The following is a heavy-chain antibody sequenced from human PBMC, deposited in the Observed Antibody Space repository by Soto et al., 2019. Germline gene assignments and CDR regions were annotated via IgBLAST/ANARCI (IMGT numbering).Heavy chain of an antibody. V-gene: IGHV2-5*01. CDR2: IYWNDDK. CDR1: GFSLSSSGVS. D-gene: IGHD3-10*01. J-gene: IGHJ4*02. CDR3: AHRVGPRGSLDH. Sequence: SGPTLVNPTQTLTLTCTFSGFSLSSSGVSVGWIRQPPGKALEWRAFIYWNDDKSYSPALKSRLTVTKDNSKKQVVLTMTNMDPADTATSYCAHRVGPRGSLDHWGQGTLVTVSS.